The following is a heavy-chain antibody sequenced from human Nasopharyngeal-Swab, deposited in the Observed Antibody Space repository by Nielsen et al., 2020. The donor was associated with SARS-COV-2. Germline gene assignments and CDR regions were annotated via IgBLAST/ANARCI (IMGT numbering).Heavy chain of an antibody. V-gene: IGHV3-9*01. Sequence: SLKISCAASGFTFDDYAMHWVRQAPGKGLEWVSGISWNSGSIGYADPVKGRFTISRDNAKNSLYLQMNSLRAEDTALYYCAKDTFHYYGDYYGMDVWGQGTTVTVSS. J-gene: IGHJ6*02. D-gene: IGHD3-10*01. CDR3: AKDTFHYYGDYYGMDV. CDR1: GFTFDDYA. CDR2: ISWNSGSI.